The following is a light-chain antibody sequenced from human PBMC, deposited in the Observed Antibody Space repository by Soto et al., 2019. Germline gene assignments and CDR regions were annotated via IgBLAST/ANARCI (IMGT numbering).Light chain of an antibody. V-gene: IGLV2-14*01. J-gene: IGLJ1*01. CDR3: SSYTSSSTLWV. CDR1: SSDVGGYNY. Sequence: QSALTQPASVSGSPGQWITISCTGTSSDVGGYNYVSWYQQHPGKAPKLMIYEVSNRPSGVSNRFSGSKSGNTASLTISGLQAEDEADYYCSSYTSSSTLWVFGTGTKLTVL. CDR2: EVS.